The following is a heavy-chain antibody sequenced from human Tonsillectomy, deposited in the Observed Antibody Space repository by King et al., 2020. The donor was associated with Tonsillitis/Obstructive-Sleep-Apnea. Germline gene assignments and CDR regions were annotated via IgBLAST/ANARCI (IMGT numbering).Heavy chain of an antibody. CDR1: GFTFSSYA. CDR3: ARDLSLVWLLSFDY. V-gene: IGHV3-30*04. CDR2: ISYDGSNK. Sequence: VQLVESGGGVVQPGRSLRLSCAASGFTFSSYAMHWVRQAPGKGLEWVAVISYDGSNKYYADSVKGRFTISRDNSKNTLYLQMNSLRAEDTAVYYCARDLSLVWLLSFDYWGQGTLVTVSS. J-gene: IGHJ4*02. D-gene: IGHD3-3*01.